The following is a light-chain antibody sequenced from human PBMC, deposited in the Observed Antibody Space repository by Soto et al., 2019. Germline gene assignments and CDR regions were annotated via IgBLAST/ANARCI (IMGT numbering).Light chain of an antibody. CDR2: GAS. J-gene: IGKJ2*01. CDR1: QSIRSNY. V-gene: IGKV3-20*01. CDR3: QQYGRSPPLYT. Sequence: EIVLTQSPGTLSLSPGERATLSCRASQSIRSNYLAWYQQKPGQAPRLLISGASSRATGIPERFSGSGSGTDFTRTISRLEPEDFAVYYCQQYGRSPPLYTFGQGTKLEIK.